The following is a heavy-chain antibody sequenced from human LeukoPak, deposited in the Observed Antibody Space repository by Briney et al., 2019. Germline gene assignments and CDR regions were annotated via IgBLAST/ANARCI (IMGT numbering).Heavy chain of an antibody. J-gene: IGHJ4*02. V-gene: IGHV1-69*04. D-gene: IGHD5-24*01. CDR3: ARAGRDGYNSGHRYFDY. CDR2: IIPILGIA. CDR1: GGTFSSYA. Sequence: SVKVSCKASGGTFSSYAISWVRQAPGQGLEWMGRIIPILGIANYAQKFQGRVTITADRSTSTAYMELSSLRSEDTAVYYCARAGRDGYNSGHRYFDYWGQGTLVTVSS.